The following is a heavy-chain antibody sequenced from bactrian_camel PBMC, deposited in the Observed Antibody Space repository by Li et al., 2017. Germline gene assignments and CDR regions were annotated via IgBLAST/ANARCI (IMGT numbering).Heavy chain of an antibody. J-gene: IGHJ4*01. CDR3: AADLSGWCWDCSGAYCPEGY. D-gene: IGHD2*01. CDR2: LGRDGLT. CDR1: GRSNENYF. V-gene: IGHV3S55*01. Sequence: HVQLVESGGGSVQAGGSLRLSCAISGRSNENYFLAWFRQPPGKEREAVASLGRDGLTAYADSVKGRFTISNDNTRNTLYLQMNSLKPGDTAMYYCAADLSGWCWDCSGAYCPEGYWGQGTQVTVS.